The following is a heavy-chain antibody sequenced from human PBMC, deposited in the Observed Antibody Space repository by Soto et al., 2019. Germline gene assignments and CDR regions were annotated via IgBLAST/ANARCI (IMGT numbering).Heavy chain of an antibody. CDR2: IIPNFGTT. D-gene: IGHD5-12*01. CDR3: AREVGGEATIRR. J-gene: IGHJ4*02. Sequence: QVQLVQSGAEVKKPGSSVKVSCKASGGSFSNFVISWVRQAPGQGLEWMGGIIPNFGTTNYAQKFQGKVTTTADETTRTAHLELSGLTSEDKSVYYCAREVGGEATIRRWGPGTQVTVPP. CDR1: GGSFSNFV. V-gene: IGHV1-69*01.